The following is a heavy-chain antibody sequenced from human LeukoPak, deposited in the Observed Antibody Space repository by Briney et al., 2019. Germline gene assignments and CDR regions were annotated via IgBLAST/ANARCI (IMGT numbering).Heavy chain of an antibody. V-gene: IGHV1-2*02. CDR1: GYTFTGFF. CDR2: INPNSGDT. J-gene: IGHJ4*02. D-gene: IGHD1-7*01. CDR3: ARWGELTGVGN. Sequence: ASVKVSCKASGYTFTGFFMNWVRQAPGQGLEWMGRINPNSGDTSYAQKFQGRVTMTRDTSITTASMDLSSLTSDDTAMYYCARWGELTGVGNWGQGTLVTVSS.